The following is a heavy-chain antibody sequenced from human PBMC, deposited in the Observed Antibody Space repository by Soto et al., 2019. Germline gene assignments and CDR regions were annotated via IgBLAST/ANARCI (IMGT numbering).Heavy chain of an antibody. J-gene: IGHJ6*02. CDR2: IYPGDSDT. Sequence: GESLKISCKGSGYSFTSYWIGWVRQMPGKGLEWMGIIYPGDSDTRYSPSFQGQVTISADKSISTAYLQWSSLKASDTAMYYCARHQFRSGWYHYYYYGMDVWGQGTTVTVSS. CDR3: ARHQFRSGWYHYYYYGMDV. V-gene: IGHV5-51*01. CDR1: GYSFTSYW. D-gene: IGHD6-19*01.